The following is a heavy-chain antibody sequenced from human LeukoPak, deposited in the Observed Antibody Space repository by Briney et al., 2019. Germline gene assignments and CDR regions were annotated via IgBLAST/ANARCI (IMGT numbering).Heavy chain of an antibody. CDR3: ARGTSGSGSYGYYGMDV. CDR2: INAGNGNT. D-gene: IGHD3-10*01. J-gene: IGHJ6*04. CDR1: GYTFTSYA. Sequence: GASVKVSCKASGYTFTSYAMHWVRQAPGQRLEWMGWINAGNGNTKYSQKFQGRVTITRDTSASTDYMELSSLRSEDTAVYYCARGTSGSGSYGYYGMDVWGKGTPVTVSS. V-gene: IGHV1-3*01.